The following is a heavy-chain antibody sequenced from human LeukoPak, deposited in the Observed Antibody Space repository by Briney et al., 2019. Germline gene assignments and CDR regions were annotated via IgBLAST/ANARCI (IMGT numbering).Heavy chain of an antibody. CDR1: GYTFTNYD. J-gene: IGHJ4*02. Sequence: ASVKVSCKASGYTFTNYDINWVRQATGQGLEWMGYKNPNSGNSAYAQKFQGRVTITTDASITTAYMELSGLRSEDTALFYCAREGLDYWGQGTLVTVSS. CDR3: AREGLDY. CDR2: KNPNSGNS. V-gene: IGHV1-8*01.